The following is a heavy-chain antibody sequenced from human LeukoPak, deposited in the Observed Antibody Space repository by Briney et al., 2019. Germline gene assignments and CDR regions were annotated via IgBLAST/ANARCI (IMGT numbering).Heavy chain of an antibody. Sequence: ASVKVSCKASGYTFTGYYMHWVRQAPGQGLEWMGWINPNSGGTNYAQKFQGRVTMTRDTSISTAYVELSRLRSDDTAVYYCARPYYYDSSGSGDFDYWGQGTLVTVSS. CDR2: INPNSGGT. V-gene: IGHV1-2*02. D-gene: IGHD3-22*01. CDR3: ARPYYYDSSGSGDFDY. J-gene: IGHJ4*02. CDR1: GYTFTGYY.